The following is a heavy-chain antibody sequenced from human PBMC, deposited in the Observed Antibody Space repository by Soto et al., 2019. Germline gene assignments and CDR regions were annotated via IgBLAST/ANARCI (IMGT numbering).Heavy chain of an antibody. D-gene: IGHD6-19*01. CDR2: ISGSGGST. CDR1: GFTFSSYA. CDR3: ANLAVAGTFKATYYGMDV. Sequence: GGSLRLSCATSGFTFSSYAMSWVRQAPGKGLEWVSAISGSGGSTYYADSVKGRFTISRDNSKNTLYLQMNSLRAEDTAVYYCANLAVAGTFKATYYGMDVWGQGTTVTVSS. V-gene: IGHV3-23*01. J-gene: IGHJ6*02.